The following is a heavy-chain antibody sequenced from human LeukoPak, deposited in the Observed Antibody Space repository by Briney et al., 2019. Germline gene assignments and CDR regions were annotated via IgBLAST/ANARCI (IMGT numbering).Heavy chain of an antibody. CDR1: GFTFSSYA. D-gene: IGHD3-9*01. CDR3: VKGDNNILTGYYNSFDY. V-gene: IGHV3-23*01. CDR2: ISGSGGRT. J-gene: IGHJ4*02. Sequence: GGSLRLSCAASGFTFSSYAMNWVRQAPEKGLEWVSAISGSGGRTYYADSVKGRFTISRDNSKNTLYLQMNSLRAEDTALYYCVKGDNNILTGYYNSFDYWGQGTLVTVSS.